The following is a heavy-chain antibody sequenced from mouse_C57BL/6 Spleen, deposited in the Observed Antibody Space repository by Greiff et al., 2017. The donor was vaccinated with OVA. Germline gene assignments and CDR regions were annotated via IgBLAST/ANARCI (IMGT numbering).Heavy chain of an antibody. V-gene: IGHV2-2*01. CDR2: IWSGGST. D-gene: IGHD1-1*01. Sequence: VKLMESGPGLVQPSQSLSITCTVSGFSLTSYGVHWVRQSPGKGLAWLGVIWSGGSTDYNAAFISSLSISTDNSKSHVFFKMNSLQADDTAIYYGASPSITTVVPFAYWGQGTLVTVSA. J-gene: IGHJ3*01. CDR1: GFSLTSYG. CDR3: ASPSITTVVPFAY.